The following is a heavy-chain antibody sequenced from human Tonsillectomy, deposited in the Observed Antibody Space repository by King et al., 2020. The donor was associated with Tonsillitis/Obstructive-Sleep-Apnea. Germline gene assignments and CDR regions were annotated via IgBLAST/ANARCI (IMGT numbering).Heavy chain of an antibody. CDR3: ARDLSSSPYNWFDP. J-gene: IGHJ5*02. D-gene: IGHD6-13*01. CDR1: GGSISSYY. V-gene: IGHV4-4*07. CDR2: IDTSGNT. Sequence: VQLQESGPGLVKPSETLSLTCTVSGGSISSYYWSWIRQPAGKGLEWIGLIDTSGNTNYTPSLKTRVTMSVDTSKNQFSLQLSSVTAADTAVYYCARDLSSSPYNWFDPWGQGILVTVSS.